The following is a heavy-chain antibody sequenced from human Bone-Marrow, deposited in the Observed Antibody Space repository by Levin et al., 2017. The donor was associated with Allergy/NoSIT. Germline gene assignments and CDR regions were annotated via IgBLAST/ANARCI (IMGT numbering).Heavy chain of an antibody. D-gene: IGHD3-3*01. CDR2: IWYDGNNK. CDR1: GFTFTSFG. CDR3: ARERSHDFWSGQLER. V-gene: IGHV3-33*01. J-gene: IGHJ4*02. Sequence: QPGGSLRLSCVTSGFTFTSFGIHWVRQAPGKGLEWVAVIWYDGNNKHYANSVKGRFTISRDTSKNTVYLDLNSLRVDDTGVYYCARERSHDFWSGQLERWGQGTLVTVSS.